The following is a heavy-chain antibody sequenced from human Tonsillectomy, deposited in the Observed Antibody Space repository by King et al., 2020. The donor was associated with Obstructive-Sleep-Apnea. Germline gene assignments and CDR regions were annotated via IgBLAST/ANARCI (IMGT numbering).Heavy chain of an antibody. CDR3: AKDKSHGSGIYYPEFDY. CDR1: GFTFDDYA. CDR2: ITWNSGSL. V-gene: IGHV3-9*01. J-gene: IGHJ4*02. Sequence: VQLVESGGGLVQPGRSLRLSCAASGFTFDDYAMHWVRQAPGKGLEWGSGITWNSGSLAYADSVKGRFTIARDNAKNSLYLQMNSLGAEDTALYFCAKDKSHGSGIYYPEFDYWGQGTLVTVSS. D-gene: IGHD3-10*01.